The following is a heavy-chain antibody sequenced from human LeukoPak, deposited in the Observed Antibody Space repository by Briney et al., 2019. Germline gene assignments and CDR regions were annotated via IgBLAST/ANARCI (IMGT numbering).Heavy chain of an antibody. CDR1: GGSISSYY. CDR3: ARDLEDSSGYYRGGDAFDI. V-gene: IGHV4-4*07. J-gene: IGHJ3*02. Sequence: SETLSLTCTVSGGSISSYYWSWIRQPAGKGLEWIGRIYTSGSTTYHPSLKTRVTMSADTSKNPSSLKLSSVTAADTAVYYCARDLEDSSGYYRGGDAFDIWGQGTMVTVSS. D-gene: IGHD3-22*01. CDR2: IYTSGST.